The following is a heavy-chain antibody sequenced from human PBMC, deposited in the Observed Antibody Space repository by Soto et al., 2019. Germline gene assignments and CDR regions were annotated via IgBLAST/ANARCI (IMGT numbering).Heavy chain of an antibody. CDR3: AKEQLAMTVVVPDYFDS. CDR2: ISYDGGSK. Sequence: QVQLVESGGGVVQPGKSLRLSCAASGFTFSTYGIHWVRQAPGKGLEWVALISYDGGSKYYGDSVKGRFIISRDNSHNTVSLQMNSLIADDTAVYFCAKEQLAMTVVVPDYFDSWGQGTLVTVSS. CDR1: GFTFSTYG. V-gene: IGHV3-30*18. J-gene: IGHJ4*02. D-gene: IGHD3-22*01.